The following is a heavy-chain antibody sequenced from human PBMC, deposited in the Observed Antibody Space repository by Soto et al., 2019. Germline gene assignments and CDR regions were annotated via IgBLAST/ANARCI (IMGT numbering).Heavy chain of an antibody. V-gene: IGHV4-39*01. CDR2: IYSNDNT. CDR1: GGSVSSNSYS. J-gene: IGHJ5*02. Sequence: PSETLSLTCTVSGGSVSSNSYSWGWVRQSPGKGLEWIGTIYSNDNTHYNPSLLSRVTISVDTSKNQFSLKLTSVTAADTALYFCARDYFDSSDYTTNWFAPWGQGALVTVSS. D-gene: IGHD3-22*01. CDR3: ARDYFDSSDYTTNWFAP.